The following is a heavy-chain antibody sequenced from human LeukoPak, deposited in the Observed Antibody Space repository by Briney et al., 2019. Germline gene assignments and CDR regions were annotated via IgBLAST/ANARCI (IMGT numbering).Heavy chain of an antibody. CDR3: ARAPVGCGGDCSVAPDY. V-gene: IGHV4-30-2*01. Sequence: NPSETLSLTCAVSGGSISSGGYSWSWLRQPPGKGLEWIGYIYHSGSTYYHPSLKSRVTISVDRSKNQFSLKLSSATAADTAVYYCARAPVGCGGDCSVAPDYWGQGTLVTVSS. D-gene: IGHD2-21*02. CDR2: IYHSGST. CDR1: GGSISSGGYS. J-gene: IGHJ4*02.